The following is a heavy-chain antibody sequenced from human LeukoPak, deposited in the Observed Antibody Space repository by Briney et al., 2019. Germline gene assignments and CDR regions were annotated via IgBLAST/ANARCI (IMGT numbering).Heavy chain of an antibody. V-gene: IGHV1-46*01. CDR2: INPSRGST. CDR1: GYTFTSYY. J-gene: IGHJ6*02. Sequence: ASVKVSCKASGYTFTSYYMHWVRQAPGQGLEWMGIINPSRGSTSYAQKFQGRVTMTRDTSMSTVYMELSSLRSEDTAVYYCARPTSIIPASNIYYYFYAMDVWGQGTTVTVSS. CDR3: ARPTSIIPASNIYYYFYAMDV. D-gene: IGHD2-2*01.